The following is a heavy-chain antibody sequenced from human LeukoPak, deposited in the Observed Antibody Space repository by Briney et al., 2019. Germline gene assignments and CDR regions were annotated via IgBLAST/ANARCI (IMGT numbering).Heavy chain of an antibody. D-gene: IGHD3-16*01. CDR3: ARDGGGY. Sequence: PGTSLRLSCVASGFTFRTYAMFWVRQAPGKGLDWVAVISSDGSQEFYADSVKGRFAISRDNSQNTLYLEINSLRTEDTAVYYCARDGGGYWGQGTLVAVSS. V-gene: IGHV3-30*09. CDR2: ISSDGSQE. CDR1: GFTFRTYA. J-gene: IGHJ4*02.